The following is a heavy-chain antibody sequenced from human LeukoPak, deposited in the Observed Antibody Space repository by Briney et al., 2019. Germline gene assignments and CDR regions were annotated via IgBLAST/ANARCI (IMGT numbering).Heavy chain of an antibody. J-gene: IGHJ6*02. CDR3: ASVYNYGMDV. CDR2: INPSGGST. Sequence: ASVKVSCKASGYTFTGYYMHWVRQAPGQGLEWMGIINPSGGSTSYAQKFQGRATLTRATSTSTVYMELSSLRSEDTAVYYCASVYNYGMDVWGQGTTVIVSS. CDR1: GYTFTGYY. V-gene: IGHV1-46*01.